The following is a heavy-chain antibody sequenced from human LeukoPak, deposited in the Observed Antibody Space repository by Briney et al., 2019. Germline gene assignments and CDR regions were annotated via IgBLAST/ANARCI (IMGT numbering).Heavy chain of an antibody. D-gene: IGHD3-22*01. CDR1: GGTFSSYA. Sequence: SVKVSCKASGGTFSSYAISWVRQAPGQGLEWMGGIIPIFGTANYAQKFQGRVTITADESTSTAYMEQSSLRSEDTAVYYCARVPDYYDSSGYNPRGAYYYYMDVWGKGTTVTVSS. CDR2: IIPIFGTA. J-gene: IGHJ6*03. V-gene: IGHV1-69*13. CDR3: ARVPDYYDSSGYNPRGAYYYYMDV.